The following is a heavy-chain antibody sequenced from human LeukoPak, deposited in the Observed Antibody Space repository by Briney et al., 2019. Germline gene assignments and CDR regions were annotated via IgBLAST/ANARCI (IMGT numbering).Heavy chain of an antibody. D-gene: IGHD1-26*01. J-gene: IGHJ4*02. CDR3: ARDLTGGSYAY. CDR2: IYYSGST. V-gene: IGHV4-39*07. Sequence: PSETLSLTCSVSGGSIRSSSYYWGWIRQPPGKGLEWIGNIYYSGSTYYNPSLKSRVTISVDTSKNQFSLKLSSVAAADTAVYYCARDLTGGSYAYWGQGTLVTVSS. CDR1: GGSIRSSSYY.